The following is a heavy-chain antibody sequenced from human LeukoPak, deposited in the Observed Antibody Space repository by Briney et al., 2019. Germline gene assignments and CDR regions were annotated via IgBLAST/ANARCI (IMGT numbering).Heavy chain of an antibody. D-gene: IGHD4-17*01. CDR2: IYYSGST. CDR1: GGSISSSSYY. J-gene: IGHJ3*02. V-gene: IGHV4-39*02. CDR3: ARERHGDYRFYAFDI. Sequence: SETLSLTCTVSGGSISSSSYYWGWIRQPPGKGLEWIGSIYYSGSTYYNPSLKSRVTISVDTSKNQFSLKLSSVTAADTAVYYCARERHGDYRFYAFDIWGQGTMVTVSS.